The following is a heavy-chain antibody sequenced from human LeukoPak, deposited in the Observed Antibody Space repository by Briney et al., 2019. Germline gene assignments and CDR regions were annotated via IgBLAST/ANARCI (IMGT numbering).Heavy chain of an antibody. CDR1: GDSISTYH. CDR2: IYYSGRT. CDR3: AKSSGSNHFDD. D-gene: IGHD6-19*01. V-gene: IGHV4-59*01. Sequence: PSETLSLTCTVSGDSISTYHWNWIRQPPGKGLEWIGFIYYSGRTNYNPSLKSRVTISIDTSKNEFSLRLSSVTAADTAVYYCAKSSGSNHFDDWGQGTLVTVSS. J-gene: IGHJ4*02.